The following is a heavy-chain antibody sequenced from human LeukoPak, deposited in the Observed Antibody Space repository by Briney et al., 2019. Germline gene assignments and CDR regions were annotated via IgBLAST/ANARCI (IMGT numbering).Heavy chain of an antibody. CDR2: ISGSSSYR. J-gene: IGHJ3*02. V-gene: IGHV3-21*01. D-gene: IGHD1-26*01. Sequence: PGTSLRLSCGASGFTFSTYSMNWVRQAPGKGLEWVSSISGSSSYRYYADSVKGRFTISRDNAKNSLYLQMNSLRAEDTAVYYCASSLRAIVGASDAFDIWGQGTMVTVSS. CDR3: ASSLRAIVGASDAFDI. CDR1: GFTFSTYS.